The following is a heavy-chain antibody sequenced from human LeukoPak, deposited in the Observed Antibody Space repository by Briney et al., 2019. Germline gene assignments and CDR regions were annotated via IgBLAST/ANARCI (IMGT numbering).Heavy chain of an antibody. CDR2: ISSDGSIT. CDR1: GFTFSTYW. D-gene: IGHD3-10*01. V-gene: IGHV3-74*01. J-gene: IGHJ4*02. Sequence: GGSLRLSCAASGFTFSTYWMHWVRQAPGKGLVWVSRISSDGSITSYADSVKGRFTISRDNAKNTLYLQMNSLRAEDTAVYYCARHLNYYFDYWGQGTLVTVSS. CDR3: ARHLNYYFDY.